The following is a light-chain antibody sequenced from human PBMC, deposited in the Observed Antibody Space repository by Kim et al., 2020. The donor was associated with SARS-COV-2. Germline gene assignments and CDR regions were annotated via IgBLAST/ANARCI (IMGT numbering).Light chain of an antibody. Sequence: QSALTQPASVSGSPGQSITISCTGTSSDVGSYNLVSWYQQYPGKAPKFLIYEVTKRPSGVSNRFSGSKSGNTVSLTISGLQAEDEADYYCCSYAGSSTTVFGGGTKVTVL. CDR1: SSDVGSYNL. V-gene: IGLV2-23*02. CDR2: EVT. CDR3: CSYAGSSTTV. J-gene: IGLJ2*01.